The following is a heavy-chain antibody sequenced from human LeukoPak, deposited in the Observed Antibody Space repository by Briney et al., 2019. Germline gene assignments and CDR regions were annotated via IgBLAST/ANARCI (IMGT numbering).Heavy chain of an antibody. Sequence: ASVKVSCKASGYTFTSYYMHWVRQAPGQGLEWMGIINPSGGSTSYAQKFQGRVTMTRDTSTSTVYMELSSLRSCDTAVCYCMREYKFDLTVRFDPWVEGTLVTVSS. CDR2: INPSGGST. CDR1: GYTFTSYY. CDR3: MREYKFDLTVRFDP. J-gene: IGHJ5*02. D-gene: IGHD1-14*01. V-gene: IGHV1-46*01.